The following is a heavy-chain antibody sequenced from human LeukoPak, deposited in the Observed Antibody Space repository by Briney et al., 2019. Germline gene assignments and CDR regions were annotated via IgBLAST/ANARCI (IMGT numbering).Heavy chain of an antibody. J-gene: IGHJ4*02. V-gene: IGHV4-4*07. Sequence: PSETLSLTCTVSGGSISSHYWSWIRQPAGKGLEWIGRIYTSGSTNYNPSLKSRVTMSVDTSKNQFSLKLSSVTAADTAVYYCARDGYYYDSSGKTLDYWGQGTLVTVFS. CDR2: IYTSGST. CDR1: GGSISSHY. CDR3: ARDGYYYDSSGKTLDY. D-gene: IGHD3-22*01.